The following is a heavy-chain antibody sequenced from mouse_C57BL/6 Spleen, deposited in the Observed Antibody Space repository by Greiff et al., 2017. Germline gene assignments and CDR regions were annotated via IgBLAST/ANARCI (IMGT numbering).Heavy chain of an antibody. CDR3: ARDKGKDAMDY. V-gene: IGHV5-6*01. J-gene: IGHJ4*01. Sequence: EVKVVDSGGDLVKPGGSLKLSCAASGFTFSSYGMSWVRQTPDKRLEWVATISSGGSYTYYPDSVKGRFTISRDNAKNTLYLQMSSLKSEDTAMYYCARDKGKDAMDYWGQGTSVTVSS. CDR1: GFTFSSYG. CDR2: ISSGGSYT.